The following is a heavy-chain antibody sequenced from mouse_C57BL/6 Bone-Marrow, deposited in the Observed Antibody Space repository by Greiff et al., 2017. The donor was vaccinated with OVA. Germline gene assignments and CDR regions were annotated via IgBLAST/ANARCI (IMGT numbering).Heavy chain of an antibody. D-gene: IGHD2-3*01. J-gene: IGHJ1*03. CDR2: INPYNGGT. V-gene: IGHV1-19*01. Sequence: VQLQQSGPVLVKPGASVKMSCKASGYTFTDYYMNWVKQSHGKSLEWIGVINPYNGGTSYNQKFKGKATLTVDKSSSTAYMELNSLTSEDSAVYYCARSEGYYSYWYFDVWGTGTTVTVSS. CDR1: GYTFTDYY. CDR3: ARSEGYYSYWYFDV.